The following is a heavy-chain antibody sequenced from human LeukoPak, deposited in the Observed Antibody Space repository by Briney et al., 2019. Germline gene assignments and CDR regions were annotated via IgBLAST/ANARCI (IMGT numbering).Heavy chain of an antibody. Sequence: GGSLRLSCAASGFTFSSYGIHWVRQSPGKGVEWVAVIWYDGSKKYYEDSVKDRFTISRDNSKNTLYLQMNSLRAEDTAVYYCSRDVNLVSLDYWGQGTLVTVSS. J-gene: IGHJ4*02. CDR3: SRDVNLVSLDY. CDR1: GFTFSSYG. CDR2: IWYDGSKK. V-gene: IGHV3-33*01.